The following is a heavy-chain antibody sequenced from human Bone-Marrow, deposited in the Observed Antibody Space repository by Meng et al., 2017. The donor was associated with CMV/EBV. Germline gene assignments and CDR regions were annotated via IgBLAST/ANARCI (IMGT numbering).Heavy chain of an antibody. J-gene: IGHJ4*01. CDR3: ARRTGFDY. CDR2: INPNSGGT. D-gene: IGHD3/OR15-3a*01. CDR1: GYTFINFG. Sequence: ASVKVSCKASGYTFINFGFSWVRQAPGQGLEWMGWINPNSGGTNYAQKFQGRVTMTRDTSISTAYMELSRLRSDDTAVYYCARRTGFDYWGHGTLVTVSS. V-gene: IGHV1-2*02.